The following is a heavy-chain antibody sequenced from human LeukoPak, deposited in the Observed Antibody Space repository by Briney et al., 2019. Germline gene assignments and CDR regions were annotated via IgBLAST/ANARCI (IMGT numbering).Heavy chain of an antibody. CDR1: GFTFSSYA. J-gene: IGHJ4*02. CDR3: ARQNDFWSGYYFY. D-gene: IGHD3-3*01. V-gene: IGHV3-23*01. Sequence: GGSLRPSCAASGFTFSSYAMSWVRQAPGKGLEWVSAISGSGGSTYYADSVKGRFTISRDNSKNTLYLQMNSLRAEDTAVYYCARQNDFWSGYYFYWGQGTLVTVSS. CDR2: ISGSGGST.